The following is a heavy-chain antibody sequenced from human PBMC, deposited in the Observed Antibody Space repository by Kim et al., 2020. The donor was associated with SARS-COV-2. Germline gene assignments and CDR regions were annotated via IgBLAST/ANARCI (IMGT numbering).Heavy chain of an antibody. D-gene: IGHD3-16*01. CDR3: AKHFTGLYFDY. V-gene: IGHV3-23*01. Sequence: GGSLRLSCAASGFTFSNYAMSWVRQAPGKGLEWVSAISDSGGSTFYADSVKGRFTISRDNSKNTLYLQMNSLRVEDTAVYSCAKHFTGLYFDYWGQGALVTVSS. CDR1: GFTFSNYA. CDR2: ISDSGGST. J-gene: IGHJ4*02.